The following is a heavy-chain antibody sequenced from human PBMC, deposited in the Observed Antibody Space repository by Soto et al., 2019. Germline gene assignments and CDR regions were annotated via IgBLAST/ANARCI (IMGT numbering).Heavy chain of an antibody. CDR3: ARDRTYYDFWSGYFP. CDR2: IIPIFGTA. J-gene: IGHJ5*02. V-gene: IGHV1-69*13. Sequence: SVKVSCKASGGTFSSYAISWVRQAPGQGLEWMGGIIPIFGTANYAQKFRGRVTITADESTSTAYMELSSLRSEDTAVYYCARDRTYYDFWSGYFPWGQGTLVTVSS. D-gene: IGHD3-3*01. CDR1: GGTFSSYA.